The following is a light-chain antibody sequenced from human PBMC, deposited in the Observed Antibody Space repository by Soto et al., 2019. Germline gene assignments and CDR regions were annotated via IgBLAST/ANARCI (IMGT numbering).Light chain of an antibody. J-gene: IGKJ4*01. V-gene: IGKV1-5*01. Sequence: DIQMTQSPSTLSASVGDRVTITCRASQSISSWLAWYQQRPGKAPKLLIHYSSSVESGVPSRFSGSGSGTEFTLTISSLQPDDFATYYCQQYNSYWEVTFGGGTKVDIK. CDR3: QQYNSYWEVT. CDR2: YSS. CDR1: QSISSW.